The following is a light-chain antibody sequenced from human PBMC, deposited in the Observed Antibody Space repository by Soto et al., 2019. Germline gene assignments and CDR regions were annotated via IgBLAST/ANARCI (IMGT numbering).Light chain of an antibody. CDR2: WAS. CDR3: QQYYSSPWT. CDR1: QNGFCRTNNNNY. J-gene: IGKJ1*01. Sequence: VVIQSPDALSFSLREGTTIHFISIQNGFCRTNNNNYLAWYQQKPGQPPKLLIYWASTRASGVPDRFSGSGSGTDFTLTISSLEAEDLAVYYCQQYYSSPWTFGQGTKVDI. V-gene: IGKV4-1*01.